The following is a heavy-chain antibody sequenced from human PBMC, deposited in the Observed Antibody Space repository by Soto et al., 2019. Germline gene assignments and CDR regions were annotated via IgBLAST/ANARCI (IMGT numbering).Heavy chain of an antibody. CDR2: LYYSGST. V-gene: IGHV4-31*03. CDR1: GGSISSGDYY. Sequence: QVQLQESGPGLVKPSQTLSLTCTVSGGSISSGDYYWSWIRQHPGKGLEWIGYLYYSGSTYYNPSSXXRXTISGDTSKTQFSLKLRSVTAADTAVYSCARWWSGSRQGFDPWGQGTLVTVSS. CDR3: ARWWSGSRQGFDP. J-gene: IGHJ5*02. D-gene: IGHD3-3*01.